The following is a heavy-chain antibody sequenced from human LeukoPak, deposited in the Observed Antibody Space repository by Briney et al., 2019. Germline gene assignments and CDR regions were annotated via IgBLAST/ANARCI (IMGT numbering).Heavy chain of an antibody. J-gene: IGHJ5*02. V-gene: IGHV1-2*02. CDR2: INPNSGGT. Sequence: ASVKVSCKASGYTFTGYYMHWGRQAPGQGLEWMGWINPNSGGTNYAQKFQGRVTMTRDTSISTAYMELSRLRSDDTAVYYCARDQSSSLTSWFDPWGQGTLVTVSS. D-gene: IGHD6-13*01. CDR3: ARDQSSSLTSWFDP. CDR1: GYTFTGYY.